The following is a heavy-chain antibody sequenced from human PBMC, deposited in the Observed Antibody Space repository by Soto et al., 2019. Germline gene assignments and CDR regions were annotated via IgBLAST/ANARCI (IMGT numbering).Heavy chain of an antibody. CDR1: GGSISSGDYY. CDR2: IYYSGST. Sequence: LSLTCTVSGGSISSGDYYWSWIRQPPGKGLEWIGYIYYSGSTYYNPSLKSRVTISVDTSKNQFSLKLSSVTAADTAVYYCARVIGDYDSSGYYLWGQGTLVTVSS. J-gene: IGHJ5*02. CDR3: ARVIGDYDSSGYYL. D-gene: IGHD3-22*01. V-gene: IGHV4-30-4*01.